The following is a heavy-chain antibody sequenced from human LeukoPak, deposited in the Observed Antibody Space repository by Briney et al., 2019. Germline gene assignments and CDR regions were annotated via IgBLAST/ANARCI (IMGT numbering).Heavy chain of an antibody. CDR3: ARGIQFTPLRYFDWQKFYYYYYYMDV. V-gene: IGHV3-7*01. Sequence: GGSLRLSCVASRLPFSSYWMNWVRQTPGKGLEWVANIKQDGSEKLYVDSVKGRFTISRDNAKNSLFLQMNSLRAEDTAVYYCARGIQFTPLRYFDWQKFYYYYYYMDVWGKGTTVTVSS. CDR1: RLPFSSYW. J-gene: IGHJ6*03. D-gene: IGHD3-9*01. CDR2: IKQDGSEK.